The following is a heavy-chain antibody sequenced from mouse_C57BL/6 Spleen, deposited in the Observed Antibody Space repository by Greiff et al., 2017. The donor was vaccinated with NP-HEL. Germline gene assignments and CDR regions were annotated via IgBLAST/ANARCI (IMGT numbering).Heavy chain of an antibody. Sequence: QVQLKESGPELVKPGASVKISCKASGYAFSSSWMNWVKQRPGKGLEWIGRIYPGDGDTNYNGKFKGKATLTADKSSSTAYMQLSSLTSEDSAVYFCARGVVFAYWGQGTLVTVSA. CDR2: IYPGDGDT. CDR3: ARGVVFAY. V-gene: IGHV1-82*01. J-gene: IGHJ3*01. CDR1: GYAFSSSW.